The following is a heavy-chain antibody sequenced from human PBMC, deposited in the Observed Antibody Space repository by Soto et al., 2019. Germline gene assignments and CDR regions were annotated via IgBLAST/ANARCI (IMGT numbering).Heavy chain of an antibody. Sequence: EVQLVESGGGLVQPGGSLRLSCAASGFTIRNYWMHWVRQVPWKGLVWVSRINGDGSTNYADSVKGRFTISSDNAKNTLYLQMNTLRVEDTAVYYCARDSPLVRGVGFDYGGPGTLVTVSS. CDR3: ARDSPLVRGVGFDY. J-gene: IGHJ4*02. CDR2: INGDGST. CDR1: GFTIRNYW. V-gene: IGHV3-74*01. D-gene: IGHD3-10*01.